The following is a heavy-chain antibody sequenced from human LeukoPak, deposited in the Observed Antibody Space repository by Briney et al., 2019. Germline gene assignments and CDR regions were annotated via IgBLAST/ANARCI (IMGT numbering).Heavy chain of an antibody. CDR1: GYTFTGYY. J-gene: IGHJ4*02. CDR2: INPNSGGT. D-gene: IGHD5-24*01. V-gene: IGHV1-2*06. Sequence: ASVKVSCKASGYTFTGYYMHWVRQAPGQGLEWMGRINPNSGGTNYAQKFQGRVTMTRDTSISTAHMELSRLRSDDTAVYYCARDSVEMATILDYWGQGTLVTVSS. CDR3: ARDSVEMATILDY.